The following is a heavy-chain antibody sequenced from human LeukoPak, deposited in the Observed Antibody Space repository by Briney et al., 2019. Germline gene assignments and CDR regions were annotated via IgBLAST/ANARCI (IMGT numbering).Heavy chain of an antibody. Sequence: SVTLSCKASGGTFTSYAISWVRQAPGQGLEWIGRIIPIFGTANYAQKFQGRVTITTNDSTSTAYMELSSMRSEDTAVYYCARENVVARGGYWFDPWGQGTLVTVSS. D-gene: IGHD2-2*01. J-gene: IGHJ5*02. V-gene: IGHV1-69*05. CDR2: IIPIFGTA. CDR3: ARENVVARGGYWFDP. CDR1: GGTFTSYA.